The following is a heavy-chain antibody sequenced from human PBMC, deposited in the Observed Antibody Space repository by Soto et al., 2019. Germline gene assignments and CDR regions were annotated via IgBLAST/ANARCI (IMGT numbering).Heavy chain of an antibody. CDR1: GFTFSSYG. Sequence: QVQLLESGGGVVQPGRSLRLSCAASGFTFSSYGMHWVRQAPGKGLEWVAVIWYDGSNKYYADSVKGRFTISRDNSKNTLYLQMNSLRAEDTAVYYCASGPVWCGELLSGMDVWGQGTTVTVS. D-gene: IGHD3-10*01. V-gene: IGHV3-33*01. J-gene: IGHJ6*02. CDR3: ASGPVWCGELLSGMDV. CDR2: IWYDGSNK.